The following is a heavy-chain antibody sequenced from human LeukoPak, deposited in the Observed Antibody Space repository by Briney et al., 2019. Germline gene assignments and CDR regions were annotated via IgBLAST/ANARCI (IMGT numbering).Heavy chain of an antibody. D-gene: IGHD2-2*01. Sequence: PGGSLRLSCAASGFTFSSYAMSWVRQAPGKGLEWVSAISGSGGSTYYADSVKGRFTISRDNSKNTPYLQMNSLRAEDTAVYYCAKSSVPAAIGYYYGMDVWGQGTTVTVSS. CDR3: AKSSVPAAIGYYYGMDV. CDR1: GFTFSSYA. CDR2: ISGSGGST. J-gene: IGHJ6*02. V-gene: IGHV3-23*01.